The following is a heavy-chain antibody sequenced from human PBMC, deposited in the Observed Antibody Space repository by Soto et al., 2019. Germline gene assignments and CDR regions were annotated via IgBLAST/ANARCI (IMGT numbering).Heavy chain of an antibody. CDR1: GFTFGDYA. D-gene: IGHD3-3*01. J-gene: IGHJ6*02. CDR3: TRENMSGFTYYYGMDV. CDR2: IRSKAYGGTT. Sequence: PGGSLRLSCTASGFTFGDYAMSWFRQAPGKGLEWVGFIRSKAYGGTTEYAASVKGRFTISRDDSKSIAYLQMNSLKTEDTAVYYCTRENMSGFTYYYGMDVWGQGTTVTVSS. V-gene: IGHV3-49*03.